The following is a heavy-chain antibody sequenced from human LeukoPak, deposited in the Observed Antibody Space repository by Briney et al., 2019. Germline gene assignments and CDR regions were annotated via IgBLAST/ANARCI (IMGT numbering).Heavy chain of an antibody. Sequence: GRSLSLSCAASGFTFSSYGMHWVRQAPGKGLEWVAVIWYDGSNKYYADSVKGRFTISRDNSKNTLYLQMNSLRAEDTAVYYCAKVSGGKGGYFDYWGQGTLVTVTS. J-gene: IGHJ4*02. CDR2: IWYDGSNK. V-gene: IGHV3-33*06. CDR1: GFTFSSYG. CDR3: AKVSGGKGGYFDY. D-gene: IGHD3-10*01.